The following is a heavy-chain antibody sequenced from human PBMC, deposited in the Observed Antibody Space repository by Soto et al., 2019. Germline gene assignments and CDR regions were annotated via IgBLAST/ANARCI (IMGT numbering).Heavy chain of an antibody. V-gene: IGHV4-61*01. CDR2: IYYIGST. D-gene: IGHD5-18*01. CDR3: ERQWIQLPLEQ. J-gene: IGHJ4*02. CDR1: VVSVVSGIYD. Sequence: PSETLSLTCTFSVVSVVSGIYDWSFIREPPGKGLEWIVYIYYIGSTNYNTSLKVRVTISVDTSKNQFSLKLSSVTAADTAVYYCERQWIQLPLEQWGKGHLVNVSS.